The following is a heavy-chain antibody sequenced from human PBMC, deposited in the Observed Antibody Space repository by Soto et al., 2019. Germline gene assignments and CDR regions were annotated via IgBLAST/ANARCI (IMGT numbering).Heavy chain of an antibody. V-gene: IGHV1-69*02. D-gene: IGHD6-13*01. CDR2: IIPILGIA. Sequence: GASVKVSCKASGGTFSSYTISWVRQAPGQGLEWMGRIIPILGIANYAQKFQGRVTITGDKSTSTAYMELSSLRSEDTAVYHCARPDLYSSSWYFPFFDYWGQGTLVTVSS. CDR1: GGTFSSYT. CDR3: ARPDLYSSSWYFPFFDY. J-gene: IGHJ4*02.